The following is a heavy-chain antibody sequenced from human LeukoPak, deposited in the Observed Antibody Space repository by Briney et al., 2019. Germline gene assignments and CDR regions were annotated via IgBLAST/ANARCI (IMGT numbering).Heavy chain of an antibody. CDR3: ARDPTAAGKGAWFDP. D-gene: IGHD6-13*01. Sequence: SETLSLTCTVSGGSISSSGYYWGWIRQPPGKGLEWIGSIYYSGSTYYNPSLKSRVTISVDTSKNQFSLKLSSVATADTAVYYCARDPTAAGKGAWFDPWGQGTLVTVSS. CDR1: GGSISSSGYY. CDR2: IYYSGST. V-gene: IGHV4-39*02. J-gene: IGHJ5*02.